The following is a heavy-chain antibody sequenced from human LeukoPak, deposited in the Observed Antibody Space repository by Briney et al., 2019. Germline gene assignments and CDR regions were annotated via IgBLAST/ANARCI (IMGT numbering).Heavy chain of an antibody. CDR1: GVSISSYY. V-gene: IGHV4-59*01. CDR3: ARASSSSFIDC. D-gene: IGHD6-6*01. J-gene: IGHJ4*02. Sequence: SETLSLTCTVSGVSISSYYWSWIRQPPGKGLEWIGYICYSGSTNYNPSLKSRVTISVDTSKNQFSLKLSSVTAADTAVYYCARASSSSFIDCWGQGTLVTVSS. CDR2: ICYSGST.